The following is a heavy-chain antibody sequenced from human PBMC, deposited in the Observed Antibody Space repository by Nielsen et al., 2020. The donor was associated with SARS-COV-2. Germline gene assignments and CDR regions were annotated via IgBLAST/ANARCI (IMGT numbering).Heavy chain of an antibody. V-gene: IGHV4-59*08. J-gene: IGHJ3*02. Sequence: EPLSLTCTVSGGSISSYYWSWIRQPPGKGLEWIGYIYYSGSTNYNPSLKSRVTISVDTSKNQFSLKLSSVTAADTAVYYCAREMATIRGAFDIWGQGTMVTVSS. D-gene: IGHD5-24*01. CDR3: AREMATIRGAFDI. CDR1: GGSISSYY. CDR2: IYYSGST.